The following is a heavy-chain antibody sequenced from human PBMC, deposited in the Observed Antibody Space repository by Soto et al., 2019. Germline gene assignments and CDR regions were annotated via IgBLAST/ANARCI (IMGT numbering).Heavy chain of an antibody. CDR3: GMSSGWYAIHA. D-gene: IGHD6-19*01. Sequence: QLQESGPGLVKPSGTLSLTCAVSGGSVTTNYWWGWVRQSPVTGLEWIGDMSHSGPTNYSPSLKSRVTLSVDTSKNQFYLELKSVTAADTAVYVCGMSSGWYAIHAWGQGTLVTVSS. CDR2: MSHSGPT. V-gene: IGHV4-4*02. CDR1: GGSVTTNYW. J-gene: IGHJ5*02.